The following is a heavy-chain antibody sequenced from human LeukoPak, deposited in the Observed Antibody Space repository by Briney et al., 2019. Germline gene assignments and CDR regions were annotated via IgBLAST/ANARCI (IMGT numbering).Heavy chain of an antibody. J-gene: IGHJ4*02. D-gene: IGHD3-10*01. CDR2: IYTSGST. V-gene: IGHV4-4*07. CDR3: ARDHAVRGGTWIDY. Sequence: SETLSLTCTVSGGSISSYYWSWIRQPAGKGLEWIGRIYTSGSTNYNPSLKSRVTMSVDTSKNRFSLKLSSVTAADTAVYYCARDHAVRGGTWIDYWGQGTLVTVSS. CDR1: GGSISSYY.